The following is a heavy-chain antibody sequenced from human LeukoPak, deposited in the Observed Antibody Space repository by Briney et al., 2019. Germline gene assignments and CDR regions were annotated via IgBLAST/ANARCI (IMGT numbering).Heavy chain of an antibody. D-gene: IGHD3-22*01. Sequence: GGSLRLSCTASGFTFGDYAMTWVRQAPGKGLEWVGFIKSKTYGGTTEYAASVKGRFTISRDDSKSIAYLQMNSLKTEDTAVYYCTRVGYYYNSDGFYYQGGPLDFWGQGTLVTVSS. CDR2: IKSKTYGGTT. V-gene: IGHV3-49*04. J-gene: IGHJ4*02. CDR1: GFTFGDYA. CDR3: TRVGYYYNSDGFYYQGGPLDF.